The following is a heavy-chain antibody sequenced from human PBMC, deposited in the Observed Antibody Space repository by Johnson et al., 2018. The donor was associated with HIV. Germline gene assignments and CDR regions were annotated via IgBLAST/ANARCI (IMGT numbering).Heavy chain of an antibody. CDR3: ARDPAQGWVGAPRDAFDI. CDR1: GFTFSSYA. J-gene: IGHJ3*02. D-gene: IGHD1-26*01. V-gene: IGHV3-30-3*01. CDR2: ISYDGSNK. Sequence: VQLVESGGGLVQPGRSLRLSCAASGFTFSSYAMHWVRQAPGKGLEWVAVISYDGSNKYYADSVKGRFTISRDNSKNTLYLQMNSLRAEDTAVYYCARDPAQGWVGAPRDAFDIWGQGTMVTVSS.